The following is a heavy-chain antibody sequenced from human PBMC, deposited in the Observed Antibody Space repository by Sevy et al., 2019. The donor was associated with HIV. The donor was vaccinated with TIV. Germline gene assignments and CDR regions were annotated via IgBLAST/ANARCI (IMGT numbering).Heavy chain of an antibody. Sequence: GGSLRLSCAASGFTFSSYSMNWVRQAPGKGLEWVSSISSSSSYIYYADSVKGRFTISRDNAKNSLYLQMNSRRAEDTAVYYCARGEYYGSGSYYHYYYGMDVWGQGTTVTVSS. CDR2: ISSSSSYI. CDR1: GFTFSSYS. J-gene: IGHJ6*02. CDR3: ARGEYYGSGSYYHYYYGMDV. V-gene: IGHV3-21*01. D-gene: IGHD3-10*01.